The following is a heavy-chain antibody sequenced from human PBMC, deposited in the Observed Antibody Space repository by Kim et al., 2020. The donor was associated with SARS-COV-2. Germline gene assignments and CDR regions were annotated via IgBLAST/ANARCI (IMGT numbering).Heavy chain of an antibody. J-gene: IGHJ3*01. CDR1: GFTFSEAW. CDR3: TTVRWGAAPS. V-gene: IGHV3-15*01. CDR2: IRSNPHGGTT. Sequence: GGSLRLSCAASGFTFSEAWMNWARQAPGKGLEWVGRIRSNPHGGTTDFAAPVKGRFTISRDDSKDTLYLHMDRLETDDTAVYFCTTVRWGAAPSWGRGTMVTGSS. D-gene: IGHD1-26*01.